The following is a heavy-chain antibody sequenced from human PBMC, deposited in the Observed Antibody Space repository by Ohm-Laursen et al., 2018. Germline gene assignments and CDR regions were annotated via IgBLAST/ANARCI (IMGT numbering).Heavy chain of an antibody. J-gene: IGHJ4*02. CDR3: VKGPGGYRYGDY. Sequence: SVKVSCKASGGTFSSYAISWVRQAPGQGPEWMGGIIPIFGTANYAQKFQGRVTITADESTSTAYMELSSLRSEDTAVYSCVKGPGGYRYGDYWGQGTLVTVSS. V-gene: IGHV1-69*13. CDR2: IIPIFGTA. D-gene: IGHD5-18*01. CDR1: GGTFSSYA.